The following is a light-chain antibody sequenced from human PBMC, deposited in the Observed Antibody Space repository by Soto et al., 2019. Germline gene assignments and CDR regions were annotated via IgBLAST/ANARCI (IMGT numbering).Light chain of an antibody. CDR3: SSYTTSSTVV. CDR1: SSDIGAYDY. CDR2: EVI. J-gene: IGLJ3*02. V-gene: IGLV2-14*01. Sequence: QSALTQPASVSGSPGQSITISCSGTSSDIGAYDYVSWYQQHPGRAPKLMIYEVIRRPSGISNRFSGSKSGNTASLTTSTLQAEDEAEYYCSSYTTSSTVVFGGGTKLTVL.